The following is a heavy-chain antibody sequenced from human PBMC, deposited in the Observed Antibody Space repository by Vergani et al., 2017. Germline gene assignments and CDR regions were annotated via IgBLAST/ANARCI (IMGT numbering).Heavy chain of an antibody. CDR2: TWYDGNNK. CDR3: ARDLRLHYNRFDP. CDR1: GFTFNQYG. V-gene: IGHV3-33*01. J-gene: IGHJ5*02. D-gene: IGHD1-14*01. Sequence: QVQLVESGGGVVQPGRSLRLSCAASGFTFNQYGMHWVRQAPGKGLERVAVTWYDGNNKQYADSVKGRFTISRDNSKSTMYLQMNSLRDEDTGVYYCARDLRLHYNRFDPWGQGTLVTVSS.